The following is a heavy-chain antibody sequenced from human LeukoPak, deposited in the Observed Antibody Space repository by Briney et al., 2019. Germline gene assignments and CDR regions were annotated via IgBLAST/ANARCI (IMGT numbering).Heavy chain of an antibody. V-gene: IGHV1-18*01. D-gene: IGHD6-19*01. CDR3: ARDGRIAVAGSQDYFDY. CDR1: GYTFTSYG. CDR2: ISTYNGNT. Sequence: GASVKVSCKASGYTFTSYGISWVRQAAGQGLEWMGWISTYNGNTNYAQKLQGRVTMTTDTSTSTAYMELRSLRSDDTAVYYCARDGRIAVAGSQDYFDYWGQGTLVTVSS. J-gene: IGHJ4*02.